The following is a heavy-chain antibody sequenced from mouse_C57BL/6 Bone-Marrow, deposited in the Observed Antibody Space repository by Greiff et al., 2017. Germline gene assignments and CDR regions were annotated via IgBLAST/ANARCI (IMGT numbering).Heavy chain of an antibody. CDR2: ISYDGSN. CDR1: GYSITSGYY. D-gene: IGHD1-1*01. V-gene: IGHV3-6*01. Sequence: EVQLVESGPGLVKPSQSLSLTCSVTGYSITSGYYWNWIRQFPGNKLEWMGYISYDGSNNYNPSLKNRISITRDTSKNQFFLKLNSVTTEDTATYYCASSPLFTDWGQGTTLTVSS. CDR3: ASSPLFTD. J-gene: IGHJ2*01.